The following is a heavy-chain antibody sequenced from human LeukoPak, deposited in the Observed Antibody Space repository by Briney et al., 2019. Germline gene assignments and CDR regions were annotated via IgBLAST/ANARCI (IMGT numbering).Heavy chain of an antibody. Sequence: ASVKVSCKTSGYTFTSYGVSWVRQAPGQGLAWMGWISGYNGVTRYPQTFQDRITMTTDTSASTVYMELKNQTSDDTAVYFCARDFSNFGDFWGQGTPITVSA. CDR3: ARDFSNFGDF. J-gene: IGHJ4*02. V-gene: IGHV1-18*01. CDR2: ISGYNGVT. D-gene: IGHD3-3*01. CDR1: GYTFTSYG.